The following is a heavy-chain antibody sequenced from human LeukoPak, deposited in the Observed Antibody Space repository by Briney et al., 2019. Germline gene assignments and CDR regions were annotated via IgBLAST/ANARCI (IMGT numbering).Heavy chain of an antibody. J-gene: IGHJ4*02. V-gene: IGHV1-69*02. CDR1: GYTFTESC. D-gene: IGHD3-22*01. Sequence: GASVKVSCKASGYTFTESCIHWLRQAPGQGLEWMGRVIPILGIANYAQKFQGRVTITADKSTSTAYMELSSLRSEDTAVYYCASTPDYYDSSGYYPYYFDYWGQGTLVTVSS. CDR3: ASTPDYYDSSGYYPYYFDY. CDR2: VIPILGIA.